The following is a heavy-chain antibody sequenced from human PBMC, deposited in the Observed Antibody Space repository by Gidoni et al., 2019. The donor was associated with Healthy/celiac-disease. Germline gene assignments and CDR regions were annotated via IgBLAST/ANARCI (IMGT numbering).Heavy chain of an antibody. CDR2: IYPGDSDT. V-gene: IGHV5-51*01. D-gene: IGHD6-19*01. CDR1: GYSFTSYW. CDR3: ATSPLSSGWYLWADY. Sequence: EVQLVQSGAEVKKPGESLKISCKGSGYSFTSYWIGWVRQMPGKGLEWMGIIYPGDSDTRYSPSFQGQVTISADKSISTVYLQWSSLKASDTAMYYCATSPLSSGWYLWADYWGQGTLVTVSS. J-gene: IGHJ4*02.